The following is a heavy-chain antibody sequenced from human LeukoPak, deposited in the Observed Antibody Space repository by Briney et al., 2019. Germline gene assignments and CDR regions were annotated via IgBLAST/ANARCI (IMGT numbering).Heavy chain of an antibody. CDR3: ARESIGDYDY. CDR1: GFTFSSYG. V-gene: IGHV3-30*03. Sequence: GGSLRLSCAASGFTFSSYGMHWVRQAPGKGLEWVAVISYDGSNKYYADSVKGRFTISRDNSKNTLHLQMGSLRVEDMAVYYCARESIGDYDYWGQGTLVTVSS. J-gene: IGHJ4*02. D-gene: IGHD4-17*01. CDR2: ISYDGSNK.